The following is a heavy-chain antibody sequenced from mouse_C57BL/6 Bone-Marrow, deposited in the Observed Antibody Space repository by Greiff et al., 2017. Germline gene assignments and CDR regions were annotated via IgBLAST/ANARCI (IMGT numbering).Heavy chain of an antibody. D-gene: IGHD2-1*01. J-gene: IGHJ4*01. Sequence: EVQRVESGGGLVQPGGSLSLSCAASGFTFTDYYMSWVRQPPGKALEWLGFIRNKANGYTTEYSASVKGRFTISRDNSQSILYLQMNALRAEDSATYYCARYEDYYGNPYAMDYWGQGTSVTVSS. CDR2: IRNKANGYTT. V-gene: IGHV7-3*01. CDR3: ARYEDYYGNPYAMDY. CDR1: GFTFTDYY.